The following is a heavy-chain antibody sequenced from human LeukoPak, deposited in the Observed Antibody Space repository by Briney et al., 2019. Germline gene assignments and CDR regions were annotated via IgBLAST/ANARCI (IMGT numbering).Heavy chain of an antibody. CDR3: ARDGSPEMATANFDY. Sequence: PGVSLRLSCAASGFTFSDYYMSWIRQAPGKGLEWVSYISSSGSTIYYADSVKGRFTISRDNAKNSLYLQMNSLRAEDTAVYYCARDGSPEMATANFDYWGQGTLVTVSS. V-gene: IGHV3-11*01. J-gene: IGHJ4*02. CDR1: GFTFSDYY. CDR2: ISSSGSTI. D-gene: IGHD5-24*01.